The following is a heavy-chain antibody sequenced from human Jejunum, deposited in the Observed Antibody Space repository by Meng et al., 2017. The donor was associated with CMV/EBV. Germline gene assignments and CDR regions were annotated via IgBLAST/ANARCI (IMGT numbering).Heavy chain of an antibody. D-gene: IGHD2/OR15-2a*01. V-gene: IGHV3-72*01. CDR2: IRNKANSYTT. Sequence: GFNFSDHYMEWVRQAPGKGLEWVGHIRNKANSYTTEYAASVKGRFTISRDDSKNSLYLQMNSLKIEDTAVYYCTKGPAWPYFFDSWGQGTEVTVSS. J-gene: IGHJ4*02. CDR1: GFNFSDHY. CDR3: TKGPAWPYFFDS.